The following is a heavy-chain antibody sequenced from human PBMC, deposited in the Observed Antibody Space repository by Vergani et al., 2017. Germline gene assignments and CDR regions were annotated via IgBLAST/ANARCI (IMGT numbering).Heavy chain of an antibody. V-gene: IGHV4-31*03. CDR3: AREGELLRYFDY. CDR1: GGSISSGGYY. J-gene: IGHJ4*02. CDR2: IYYSGST. D-gene: IGHD1-26*01. Sequence: QVQLQESGPGLVKPSQTLSLTCTVSGGSISSGGYYWSWIRQHPGKGLEWIGYIYYSGSTYYNPSLKSRVTISVDTSKNHFSLQLSSVTAADTAVYYCAREGELLRYFDYWGQGTLVTVSS.